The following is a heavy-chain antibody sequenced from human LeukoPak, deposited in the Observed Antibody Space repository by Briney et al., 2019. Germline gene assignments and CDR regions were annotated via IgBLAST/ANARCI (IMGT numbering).Heavy chain of an antibody. CDR2: ISGSGGTT. CDR1: GFTFSGYY. V-gene: IGHV3-23*01. Sequence: GGSLRLSCAASGFTFSGYYMTWVRQAPGKGLEWVSAISGSGGTTYFADSVKGRFTISRDNSRDTLYLQMNSLRAEDTAVYYCAKESGRIAVAGFAFDYWGQGTLVTVPS. J-gene: IGHJ4*02. CDR3: AKESGRIAVAGFAFDY. D-gene: IGHD6-19*01.